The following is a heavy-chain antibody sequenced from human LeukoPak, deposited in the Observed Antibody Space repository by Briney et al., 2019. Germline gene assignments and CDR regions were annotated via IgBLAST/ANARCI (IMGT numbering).Heavy chain of an antibody. Sequence: PGGSLRLSCAASGFTFSSYAMSWVRQAPGKGLEWVSAISSSGVSTYYADSVKGRFTISRDNSKNTLYLQMNSLRAEDTAVYYCAKAHPLSKGFDYWGQGTLVTVSS. V-gene: IGHV3-23*01. CDR1: GFTFSSYA. D-gene: IGHD2/OR15-2a*01. CDR2: ISSSGVST. CDR3: AKAHPLSKGFDY. J-gene: IGHJ4*02.